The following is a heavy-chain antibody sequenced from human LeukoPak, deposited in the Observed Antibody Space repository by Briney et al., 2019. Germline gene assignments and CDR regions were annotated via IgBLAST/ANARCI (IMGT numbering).Heavy chain of an antibody. D-gene: IGHD5-24*01. CDR1: GFAFSNYW. Sequence: GGSLRLSCAASGFAFSNYWMHWVRQVPGKGLVWVSRITRDGSGANYADSVRGRFTISRDNARSTLYLQMNSLRAEDTAVYYCARDGDGYNFDYWGQGALVIVSS. V-gene: IGHV3-74*01. CDR3: ARDGDGYNFDY. CDR2: ITRDGSGA. J-gene: IGHJ4*02.